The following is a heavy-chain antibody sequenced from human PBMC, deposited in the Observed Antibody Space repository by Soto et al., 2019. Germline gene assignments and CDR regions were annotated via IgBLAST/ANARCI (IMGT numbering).Heavy chain of an antibody. J-gene: IGHJ5*02. V-gene: IGHV3-7*05. CDR2: IKQDASEK. CDR3: ARSLSAIPGES. Sequence: EVQMLESGGGLVQSGGSLRLSCAATGFSISNYWMSWVRQGPGKGPEWVANIKQDASEKYYVDSVKGRFTISRDNAENSLYLQMTSLRAEDTAVYHCARSLSAIPGESWGQGTLVTVSS. CDR1: GFSISNYW. D-gene: IGHD2-21*01.